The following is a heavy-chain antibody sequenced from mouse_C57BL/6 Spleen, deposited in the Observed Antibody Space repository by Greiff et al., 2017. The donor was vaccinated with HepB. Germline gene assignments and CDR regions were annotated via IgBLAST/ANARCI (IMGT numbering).Heavy chain of an antibody. D-gene: IGHD1-1*01. CDR3: TRYPYGSSYDWYFDV. CDR1: GFTFTDYY. V-gene: IGHV7-3*01. J-gene: IGHJ1*03. Sequence: EVKVIESGGGLVQPGGSLSLSCAASGFTFTDYYMSWVRQPPGKALEWLGFIRNKANGYTTEYSASVKGRFTISRDNSQSILYLQMNALRAEDSATYYCTRYPYGSSYDWYFDVWGTGTTVTVSS. CDR2: IRNKANGYTT.